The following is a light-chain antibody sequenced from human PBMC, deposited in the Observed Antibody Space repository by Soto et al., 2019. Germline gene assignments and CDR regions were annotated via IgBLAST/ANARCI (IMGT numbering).Light chain of an antibody. CDR2: END. CDR3: ETWDLRLSAVV. V-gene: IGLV1-51*02. J-gene: IGLJ3*02. CDR1: SPNIGSKY. Sequence: QSVLTQPPSVSAAPGQKVTISCSGSSPNIGSKYVSWYQQVPGTAPKLLIYENDKRPSEIPDRFSGSKSGTSATLGISGLQTGDEADYYCETWDLRLSAVVFGGGTKVTVL.